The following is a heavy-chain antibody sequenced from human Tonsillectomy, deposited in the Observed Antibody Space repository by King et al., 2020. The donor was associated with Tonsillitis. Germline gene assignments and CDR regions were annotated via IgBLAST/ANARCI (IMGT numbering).Heavy chain of an antibody. CDR2: ISGSGLST. V-gene: IGHV3-23*04. Sequence: VQLVESGGGLVQPGGSLRLSCAASGLTFSSYAMSWVRQDPGKGLEWVSGISGSGLSTYYADSVKGRFTISRDNSENTLYLQMNSLPAADTAVYYCAKAGINMIVNPAYYFDYWGQGTLVTVSS. D-gene: IGHD3-22*01. CDR1: GLTFSSYA. CDR3: AKAGINMIVNPAYYFDY. J-gene: IGHJ4*02.